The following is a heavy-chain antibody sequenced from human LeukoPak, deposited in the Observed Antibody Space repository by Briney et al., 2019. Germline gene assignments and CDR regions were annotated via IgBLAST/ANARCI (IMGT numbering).Heavy chain of an antibody. Sequence: ISDTGATKFYADSVKGRFTISRDNSKNTLYLQMSSLRVEDTAVYYCARAPPVYYYGSGSRGGYDYWGQGTLVTVSS. J-gene: IGHJ4*02. CDR2: ISDTGATK. D-gene: IGHD3-10*01. CDR3: ARAPPVYYYGSGSRGGYDY. V-gene: IGHV3-23*01.